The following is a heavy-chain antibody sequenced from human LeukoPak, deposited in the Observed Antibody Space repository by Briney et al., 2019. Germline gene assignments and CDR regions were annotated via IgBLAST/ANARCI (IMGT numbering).Heavy chain of an antibody. CDR1: GYTFTGYY. CDR3: ARDSSRGNYVWGSYRLDY. V-gene: IGHV1-2*02. J-gene: IGHJ4*02. Sequence: GASVKVSCKASGYTFTGYYMHWVRQAPGQGLEWMGCINPNSGGTNYAQKSQGRVTMTRDTSISTAYMELSRLRSDDTAVYYCARDSSRGNYVWGSYRLDYWGQGALVTVSS. CDR2: INPNSGGT. D-gene: IGHD3-16*02.